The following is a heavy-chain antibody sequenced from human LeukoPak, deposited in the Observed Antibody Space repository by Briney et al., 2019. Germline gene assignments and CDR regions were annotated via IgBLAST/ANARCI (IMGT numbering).Heavy chain of an antibody. Sequence: DPGRSLRLSCAASGLTFSSYAMHWVRQAPGKGLEWVGRIKSKTDGGTTDYAAPVKGRFTISRDDSKSTLYLQMNSLKTEDTAVYYCTSLRTTWGQGTLVTVSS. V-gene: IGHV3-15*01. CDR1: GLTFSSYA. D-gene: IGHD1-7*01. J-gene: IGHJ5*02. CDR3: TSLRTT. CDR2: IKSKTDGGTT.